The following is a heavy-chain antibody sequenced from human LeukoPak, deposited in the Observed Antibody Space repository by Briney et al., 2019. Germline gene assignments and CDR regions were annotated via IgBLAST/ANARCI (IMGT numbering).Heavy chain of an antibody. Sequence: GGSLRLSCAASGFTASSTSMSWVRQAPGKGLEWVSLIYSGGITYYADSVKGRFTISRDNSKNTLYLQMSSLRAEDTALYYCARPRSGSYYFDYWGQGTLVTVSS. CDR2: IYSGGIT. J-gene: IGHJ4*02. V-gene: IGHV3-66*04. CDR1: GFTASSTS. CDR3: ARPRSGSYYFDY. D-gene: IGHD1-26*01.